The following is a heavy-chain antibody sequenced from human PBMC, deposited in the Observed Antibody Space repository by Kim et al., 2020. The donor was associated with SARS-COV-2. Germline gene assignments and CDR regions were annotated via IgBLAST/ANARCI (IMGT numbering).Heavy chain of an antibody. D-gene: IGHD1-26*01. V-gene: IGHV3-23*01. CDR3: AKESGSRRFDY. Sequence: DYADSVKGRFTISRDNSKNTLYLQMNSLRAEDTAVYYCAKESGSRRFDYWGQGTLVTVSS. J-gene: IGHJ4*02.